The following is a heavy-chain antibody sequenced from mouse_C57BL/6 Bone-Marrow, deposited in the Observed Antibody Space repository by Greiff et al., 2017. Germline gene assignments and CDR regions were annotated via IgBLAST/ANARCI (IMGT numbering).Heavy chain of an antibody. V-gene: IGHV1-26*01. D-gene: IGHD2-4*01. CDR1: GYTFTDYY. Sequence: VQLQQSGPELVKPGASVKISCKASGYTFTDYYMNWVKQSHGKSLEWIGDINPNNGGTSYNQKFKGKATLTVDKSSSTAYMELRSLTSEDSAVYYCARILYYDYDEGFAYWGQGILVTVSA. J-gene: IGHJ3*01. CDR3: ARILYYDYDEGFAY. CDR2: INPNNGGT.